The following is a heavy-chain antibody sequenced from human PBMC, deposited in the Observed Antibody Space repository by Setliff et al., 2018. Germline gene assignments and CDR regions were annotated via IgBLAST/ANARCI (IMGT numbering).Heavy chain of an antibody. D-gene: IGHD3-10*01. CDR3: ARHPYYYGSGTYLDNNNRWFDP. J-gene: IGHJ5*02. Sequence: PGESLTISCKGSGYSFSTCWIGWVRQMPGKGLEWMGIIYPGDSITIYSPSFQGQVTISVDKSINTAYLQWSSLRASDTAIYYCARHPYYYGSGTYLDNNNRWFDPWGQGTLVTVSS. V-gene: IGHV5-51*01. CDR2: IYPGDSIT. CDR1: GYSFSTCW.